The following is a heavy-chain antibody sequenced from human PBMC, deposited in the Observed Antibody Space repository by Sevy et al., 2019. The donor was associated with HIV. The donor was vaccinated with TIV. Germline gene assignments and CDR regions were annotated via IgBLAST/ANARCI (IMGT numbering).Heavy chain of an antibody. Sequence: ASMKVSCKVSGYRLSQLSMHWVRQAPGKGLEWMGSFDPEDDETIYAQNFQGRVAMTEDTSTDTAYVELSTLRSEDTAVYYCATTKDYYESSGSPFDYWGQGTLVTVSS. V-gene: IGHV1-24*01. CDR2: FDPEDDET. D-gene: IGHD3-22*01. J-gene: IGHJ4*02. CDR3: ATTKDYYESSGSPFDY. CDR1: GYRLSQLS.